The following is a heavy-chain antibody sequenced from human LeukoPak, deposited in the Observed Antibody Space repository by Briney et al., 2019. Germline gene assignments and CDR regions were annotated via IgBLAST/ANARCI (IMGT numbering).Heavy chain of an antibody. Sequence: GGSLRLSCAASGFTFSNYAMSWVRQAPGKGLEWVAVISASSYSTSYADSVKGRFTISRDNSKNTLYLQMNSLRAEDTAVYYCAIDPNWGMDYWGQGVLVTVSS. CDR1: GFTFSNYA. CDR2: ISASSYST. V-gene: IGHV3-23*01. CDR3: AIDPNWGMDY. J-gene: IGHJ4*02. D-gene: IGHD7-27*01.